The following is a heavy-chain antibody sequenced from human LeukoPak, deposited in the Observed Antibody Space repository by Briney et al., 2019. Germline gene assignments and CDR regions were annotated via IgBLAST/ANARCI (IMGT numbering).Heavy chain of an antibody. V-gene: IGHV3-48*01. J-gene: IGHJ4*02. Sequence: GGSLRLSCAASGFTFSSYSMNWVRQARGKGLEWVSYISSSSSTIYYADSVKGRFTISRDNSKNTLYLQMNSLRAEDTAVYYCAKDRQARGSSGYYGGVNFDFWGQGTPVTVSS. D-gene: IGHD3-22*01. CDR2: ISSSSSTI. CDR3: AKDRQARGSSGYYGGVNFDF. CDR1: GFTFSSYS.